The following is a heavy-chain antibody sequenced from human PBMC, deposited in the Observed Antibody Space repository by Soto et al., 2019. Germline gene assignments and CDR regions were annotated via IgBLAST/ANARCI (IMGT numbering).Heavy chain of an antibody. CDR2: ILFDGSNT. Sequence: GGSLRLSCADSGFTFSRYAMHWVRQAPGKGLEWVAVILFDGSNTYYADSVKGRFTISRDNSKNTLDLQMNSLRVEDTAIYYCVRDNYYGSGSSNPRYGMDVWGQGTTVTVSS. V-gene: IGHV3-30-3*01. J-gene: IGHJ6*02. CDR1: GFTFSRYA. CDR3: VRDNYYGSGSSNPRYGMDV. D-gene: IGHD3-10*01.